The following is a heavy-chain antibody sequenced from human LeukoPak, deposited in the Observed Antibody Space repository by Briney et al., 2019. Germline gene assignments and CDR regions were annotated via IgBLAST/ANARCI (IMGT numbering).Heavy chain of an antibody. CDR3: AKDGGSPLGIAAAGNPSDY. D-gene: IGHD6-13*01. Sequence: PGGSLRLSCAASGFTFSSYAVSWVRQAPGKGLEWVSAISGSGGSTYYADSVKGRFTISRDNSKNTLYLQMNSLRAEDTAVYYCAKDGGSPLGIAAAGNPSDYWGQGTLVTVSS. V-gene: IGHV3-23*01. CDR2: ISGSGGST. CDR1: GFTFSSYA. J-gene: IGHJ4*02.